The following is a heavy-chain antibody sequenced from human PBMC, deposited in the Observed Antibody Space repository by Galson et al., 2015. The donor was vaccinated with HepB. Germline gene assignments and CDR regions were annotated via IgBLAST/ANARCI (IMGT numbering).Heavy chain of an antibody. CDR1: GFTFGDYT. CDR2: IRSKAYSGTT. D-gene: IGHD3-10*01. Sequence: LRLSCAASGFTFGDYTMSWVRQAPGRGLEWVGFIRSKAYSGTTEYAASVKGRFTISRDDSKSIAYQQLNSLKTEDTAVYYCTRYLHLLSFGDYYYYGMDVWGQGTTVTVSS. CDR3: TRYLHLLSFGDYYYYGMDV. J-gene: IGHJ6*02. V-gene: IGHV3-49*04.